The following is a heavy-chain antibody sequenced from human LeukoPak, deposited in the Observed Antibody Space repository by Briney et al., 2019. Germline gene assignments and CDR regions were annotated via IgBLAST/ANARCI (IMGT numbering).Heavy chain of an antibody. Sequence: ASVKVSCKASGYTFTSYGISWVRQAPGQGLEWMGWISAYNGNTNYAQKFQGRVTITADESTSTAYMELSSLRSEDTAVYYCARDLRGSGYSPYFDYWGQGTLVTVSS. CDR1: GYTFTSYG. D-gene: IGHD3-22*01. V-gene: IGHV1-18*01. CDR3: ARDLRGSGYSPYFDY. CDR2: ISAYNGNT. J-gene: IGHJ4*02.